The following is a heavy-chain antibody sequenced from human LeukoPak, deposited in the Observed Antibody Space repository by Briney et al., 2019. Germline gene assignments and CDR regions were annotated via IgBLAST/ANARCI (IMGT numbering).Heavy chain of an antibody. CDR1: GFTFSSHW. CDR3: ARDSLTMIVGRQKRGLDY. V-gene: IGHV3-21*01. J-gene: IGHJ4*02. D-gene: IGHD3-22*01. CDR2: IRSSTTYV. Sequence: GGSLRLSCVASGFTFSSHWMSWVRQAPGKGLEWVSSIRSSTTYVYYADSVKGRFTISRDNAKNSLYLQMNSLRAEDTAVYYCARDSLTMIVGRQKRGLDYWGQGTLVTVSS.